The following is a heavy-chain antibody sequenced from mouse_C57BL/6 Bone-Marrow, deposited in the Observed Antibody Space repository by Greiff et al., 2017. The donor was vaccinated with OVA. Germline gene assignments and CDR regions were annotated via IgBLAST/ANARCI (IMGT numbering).Heavy chain of an antibody. CDR3: ARGDYGFDY. D-gene: IGHD2-4*01. V-gene: IGHV1-69*01. Sequence: QVQLQQPGAELVMPGASVKLSCKASGYTFTSYWMHWVKQRPGQGLEWIGEIDPSDSYTNYNQKFKGKSTLTVDKSSSTAYMQLSSLTSEDSAVYYCARGDYGFDYWGQGTTLTASS. CDR2: IDPSDSYT. J-gene: IGHJ2*01. CDR1: GYTFTSYW.